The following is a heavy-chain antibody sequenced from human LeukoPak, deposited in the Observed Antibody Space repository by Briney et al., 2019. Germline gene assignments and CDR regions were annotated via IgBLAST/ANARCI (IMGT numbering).Heavy chain of an antibody. J-gene: IGHJ4*02. Sequence: PSETLSLTCTVSGGSISNGDYYWSWIRQPPGKGLEWIGYIYYSGSTYYSPSLESRVTMSVDTSKNQFSLKLSSVTAADTAVYYCARGEYSSGWYSVSKIDYWGQGTLVTVSS. D-gene: IGHD6-19*01. CDR2: IYYSGST. CDR3: ARGEYSSGWYSVSKIDY. CDR1: GGSISNGDYY. V-gene: IGHV4-30-4*01.